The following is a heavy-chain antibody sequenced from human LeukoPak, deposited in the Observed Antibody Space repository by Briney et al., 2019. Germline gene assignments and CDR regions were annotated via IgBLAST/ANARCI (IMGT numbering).Heavy chain of an antibody. CDR1: GYGFTSYW. CDR3: ARHSEYYDSSGYSRAPSYYYYMDV. Sequence: KSGESLKISCKGSGYGFTSYWIGWVRQMPGKGLEWMGIIYPGDSDTRYSPSFQGQVTISADKSISTAYLQWSSLKASDTAMYYCARHSEYYDSSGYSRAPSYYYYMDVWGKGTTVTVSS. J-gene: IGHJ6*03. D-gene: IGHD3-22*01. V-gene: IGHV5-51*01. CDR2: IYPGDSDT.